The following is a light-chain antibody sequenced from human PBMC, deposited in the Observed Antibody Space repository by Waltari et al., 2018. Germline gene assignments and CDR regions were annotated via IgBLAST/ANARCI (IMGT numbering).Light chain of an antibody. V-gene: IGKV3-20*01. CDR3: QQYDRSPWT. CDR2: AAS. CDR1: ESISSNY. Sequence: EIVLTQSPGPLSLSPGERATLSCRASESISSNYFAWYQQKPGQGPRLLLYAASNRATGIPDRFSGSGSGTDFTLTISRLESEDFAVYYCQQYDRSPWTFGQGTKVAIE. J-gene: IGKJ1*01.